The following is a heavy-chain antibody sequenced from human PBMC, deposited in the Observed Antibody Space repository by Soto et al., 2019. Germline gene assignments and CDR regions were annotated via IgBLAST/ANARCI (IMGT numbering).Heavy chain of an antibody. CDR3: ARGPHIVVVQYHEDYFDY. V-gene: IGHV1-69*01. D-gene: IGHD2-2*01. CDR1: GGTFSSYA. Sequence: QVQLVQSGAEVKKPGSSVKVSCKASGGTFSSYAISWVRQAPGQGLEWMGGIIPIFGTANYAQKFQGRVTITADESTSTAYMERSSLRSDDTAVYYCARGPHIVVVQYHEDYFDYWGQGTLVTVFS. CDR2: IIPIFGTA. J-gene: IGHJ4*02.